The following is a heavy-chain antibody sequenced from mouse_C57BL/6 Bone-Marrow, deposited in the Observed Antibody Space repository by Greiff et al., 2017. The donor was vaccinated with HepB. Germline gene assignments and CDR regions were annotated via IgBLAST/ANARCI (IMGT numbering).Heavy chain of an antibody. CDR2: ISDGGSYT. CDR3: ARDPYGNWMDY. CDR1: GFTFSSYA. Sequence: EVKLMESGGGLVKPGGSLKLSCAASGFTFSSYAMSWVRQTPEKRLEWVATISDGGSYTYYPDNVKGRFTISRDNAKNNLYLQMSHLKSEDTAMYYCARDPYGNWMDYWGQGTSVTVSS. D-gene: IGHD2-1*01. V-gene: IGHV5-4*01. J-gene: IGHJ4*01.